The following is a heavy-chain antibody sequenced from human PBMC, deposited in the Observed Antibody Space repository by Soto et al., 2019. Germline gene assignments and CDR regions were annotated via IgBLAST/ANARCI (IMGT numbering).Heavy chain of an antibody. J-gene: IGHJ4*02. D-gene: IGHD2-2*01. CDR2: INPSGGST. CDR3: AVVPAAYYFDY. Sequence: QVQLVQSGAEVKKPGASVKVSCKASGYTFTSYYMHWVRQAPEQGLEWMGIINPSGGSTSYAQKFQGRVTMTRDTSTSTVYMELSSLRSEDTAVYYCAVVPAAYYFDYWGQGTLVTVSS. CDR1: GYTFTSYY. V-gene: IGHV1-46*03.